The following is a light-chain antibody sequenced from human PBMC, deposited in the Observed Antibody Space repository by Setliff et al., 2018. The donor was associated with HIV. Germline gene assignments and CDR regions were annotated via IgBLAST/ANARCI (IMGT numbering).Light chain of an antibody. CDR2: GVN. CDR1: NSDIGGYNY. Sequence: QSALAQPASVSGSPGQSITISCTGTNSDIGGYNYVSWYQQHPGKAPKLIIYGVNLRPSGVSNRFSGSKSGNTASLTMSGLRAEDEGDYYCSSYIRGTTPWLFGGGTQLTV. J-gene: IGLJ2*01. V-gene: IGLV2-14*03. CDR3: SSYIRGTTPWL.